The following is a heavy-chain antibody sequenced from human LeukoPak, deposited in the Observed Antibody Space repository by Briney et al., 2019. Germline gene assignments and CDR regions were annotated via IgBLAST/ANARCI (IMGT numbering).Heavy chain of an antibody. CDR1: GGSISSYY. V-gene: IGHV4-59*01. D-gene: IGHD3-10*01. CDR2: IYYSGST. Sequence: SETLSLTCTVSGGSISSYYWSWIRQPPGKGLEWIGYIYYSGSTNYNPSLKSRVTISVDTSKNQFSLKLSSVTAADTAVYYCAVLWGRRGFGYWGQGTLVTVSS. J-gene: IGHJ4*02. CDR3: AVLWGRRGFGY.